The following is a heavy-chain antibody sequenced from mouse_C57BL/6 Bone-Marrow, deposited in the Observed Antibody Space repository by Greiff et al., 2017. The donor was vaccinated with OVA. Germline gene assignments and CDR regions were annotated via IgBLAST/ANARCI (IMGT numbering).Heavy chain of an antibody. V-gene: IGHV1-55*01. D-gene: IGHD1-1*01. CDR1: GYTFTSYW. J-gene: IGHJ1*03. Sequence: QVQLQQPGAELVKPGASVKMSCKASGYTFTSYWITWVKQRPGQGLEWIGDIYPGSGSTNYNEKFKSKATLTVDTSSSTAYMQLSSLTSEDSAVYYCARRYYGSSYRYFDFCGTGTTVTVTS. CDR3: ARRYYGSSYRYFDF. CDR2: IYPGSGST.